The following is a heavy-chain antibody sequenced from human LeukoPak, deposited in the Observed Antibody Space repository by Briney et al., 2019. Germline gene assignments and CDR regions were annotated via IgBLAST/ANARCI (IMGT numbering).Heavy chain of an antibody. CDR1: GFPFCIYE. CDR2: IGSSGTTI. Sequence: GGSLRLSCAVSGFPFCIYEMNWVRQAPGKGLEGVSNIGSSGTTIYYADSVKGRFSISRDNAKTSLYLKMNSLRVEDTAVYYCALLAVASDFDYWGQGALVTVSS. CDR3: ALLAVASDFDY. D-gene: IGHD6-19*01. J-gene: IGHJ4*02. V-gene: IGHV3-48*03.